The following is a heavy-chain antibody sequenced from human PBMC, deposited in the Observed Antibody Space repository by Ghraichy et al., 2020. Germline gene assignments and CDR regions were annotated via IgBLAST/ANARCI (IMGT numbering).Heavy chain of an antibody. Sequence: SQTLSLTCAISGDSVSSNSAAWNWIRQSPSRGLEWLGRTYFRSKWFHEYAVAVKSRISVDTDTSKNQFSLRLNSVTPEDTAVYYCARDHYTSTWRDYYGMDVWGQGTTVTVSS. J-gene: IGHJ6*02. CDR1: GDSVSSNSAA. V-gene: IGHV6-1*01. CDR2: TYFRSKWFH. D-gene: IGHD3-3*01. CDR3: ARDHYTSTWRDYYGMDV.